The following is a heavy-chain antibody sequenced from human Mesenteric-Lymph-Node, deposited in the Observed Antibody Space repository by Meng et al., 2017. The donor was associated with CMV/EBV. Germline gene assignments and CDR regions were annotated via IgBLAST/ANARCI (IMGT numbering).Heavy chain of an antibody. Sequence: GGSLRLSCAASGFTVSSDYMSWVRQAPGKGLEWVSSISSSSSYIYYADSVKGRFTISRDNAKNSLYLQMNSLRAEDTAVYYCARETDCSSTSCYLSQGYYYGMDVWGQGTTVTVSS. CDR3: ARETDCSSTSCYLSQGYYYGMDV. D-gene: IGHD2-2*01. CDR1: GFTVSSDY. J-gene: IGHJ6*02. V-gene: IGHV3-21*01. CDR2: ISSSSSYI.